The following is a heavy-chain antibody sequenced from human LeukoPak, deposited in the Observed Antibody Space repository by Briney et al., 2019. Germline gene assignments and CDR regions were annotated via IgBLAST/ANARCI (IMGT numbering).Heavy chain of an antibody. V-gene: IGHV3-53*04. CDR2: IYSGGST. CDR3: ARVGLWFGELLSRDY. CDR1: GFTFSNNF. D-gene: IGHD3-10*01. Sequence: GGSLRLSCAASGFTFSNNFMSWVRQAPGKGLEWVSVIYSGGSTYYADSVKGRFTISKHNSKNTLYLQMSSLRVGDTAVYYCARVGLWFGELLSRDYWGQGTLVTVSS. J-gene: IGHJ4*02.